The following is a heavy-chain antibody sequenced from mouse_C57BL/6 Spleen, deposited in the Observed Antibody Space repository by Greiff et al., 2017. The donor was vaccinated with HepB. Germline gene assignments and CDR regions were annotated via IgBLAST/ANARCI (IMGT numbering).Heavy chain of an antibody. D-gene: IGHD2-3*01. CDR2: ISYDGSN. Sequence: EVKLEESGPGLVKPSQSLSLTCSVTGYSITSGYYWNWIRQFPGNKLEWMGYISYDGSNNYNPSLKNRISITRDTSKNQFFLKLNSVTTEDTATYYCAREGDGYWAMDYWGQGTSVTVSS. CDR1: GYSITSGYY. J-gene: IGHJ4*01. V-gene: IGHV3-6*01. CDR3: AREGDGYWAMDY.